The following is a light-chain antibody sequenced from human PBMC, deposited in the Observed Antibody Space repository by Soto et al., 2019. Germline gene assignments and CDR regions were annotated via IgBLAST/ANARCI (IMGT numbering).Light chain of an antibody. CDR1: QSISSW. J-gene: IGKJ4*01. CDR2: KAS. CDR3: QQYNSYSPLT. V-gene: IGKV1-5*03. Sequence: DIQMTLDPSTRCTSVGDRVTITCRASQSISSWLAWYQQKPGKAPKLLIYKASGLESGVPSRFSGSGSGTDFTLTISSLQPDDVATYYCQQYNSYSPLTFGGGTKVDIK.